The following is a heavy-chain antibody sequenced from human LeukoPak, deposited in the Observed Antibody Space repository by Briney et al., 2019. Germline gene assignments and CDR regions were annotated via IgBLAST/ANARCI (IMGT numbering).Heavy chain of an antibody. Sequence: KPSETLSLTCTVSGASMSNSFWSWIRQPAGKGLEWIGRIYSSGRTNYNPSLKSRVTLSIDTSNNQFSLKLTSVTAADTASYYCARAPAGCGGTCSFDCWGQGTLVTVSS. D-gene: IGHD2-15*01. V-gene: IGHV4-4*07. CDR2: IYSSGRT. CDR3: ARAPAGCGGTCSFDC. CDR1: GASMSNSF. J-gene: IGHJ4*02.